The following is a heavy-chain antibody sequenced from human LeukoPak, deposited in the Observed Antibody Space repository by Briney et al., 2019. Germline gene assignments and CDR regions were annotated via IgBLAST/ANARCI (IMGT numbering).Heavy chain of an antibody. CDR1: GFTFSSYW. V-gene: IGHV3-7*01. CDR2: IKQDGSEK. Sequence: GGSLRLSCAASGFTFSSYWMSWVRQAPGKGLEWVANIKQDGSEKYYVDSVKGRFTISRDNAKNSLYLQMNSLRAEDTAVYYCARGPNYDSSGYSSNFDYWGQGTLVTVPS. CDR3: ARGPNYDSSGYSSNFDY. J-gene: IGHJ4*02. D-gene: IGHD3-22*01.